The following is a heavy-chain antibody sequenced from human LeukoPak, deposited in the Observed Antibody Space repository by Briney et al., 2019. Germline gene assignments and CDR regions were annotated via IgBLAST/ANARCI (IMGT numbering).Heavy chain of an antibody. CDR3: AKDTSEQQLVFLFDP. CDR2: ISYDGSNK. Sequence: PGGSLRLSCAASGFTFSSYGMHWVRQAPGKGLEWVAVISYDGSNKYYADSVKGRFTISRDNSKNTLYLQMNSLRAEDTAVYYCAKDTSEQQLVFLFDPWGQGTLVTVSS. D-gene: IGHD6-13*01. V-gene: IGHV3-30*18. CDR1: GFTFSSYG. J-gene: IGHJ5*02.